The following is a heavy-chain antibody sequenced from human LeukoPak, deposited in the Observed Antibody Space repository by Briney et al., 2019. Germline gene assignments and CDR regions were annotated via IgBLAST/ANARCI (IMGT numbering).Heavy chain of an antibody. V-gene: IGHV4-61*02. CDR3: ARAVDSSGYQHRGFGP. Sequence: PSETLSLTCTVSGGSISSGSYYWHWVRQPAGKGREWIGRIYASGRTNYNPSLKSRFTISLDTSKNQFSLKLSSATAADTAVYYCARAVDSSGYQHRGFGPWGQGTLVSVSS. CDR2: IYASGRT. CDR1: GGSISSGSYY. J-gene: IGHJ5*02. D-gene: IGHD3-22*01.